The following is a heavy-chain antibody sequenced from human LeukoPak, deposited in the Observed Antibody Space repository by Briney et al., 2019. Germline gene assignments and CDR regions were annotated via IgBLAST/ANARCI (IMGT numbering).Heavy chain of an antibody. D-gene: IGHD4-17*01. V-gene: IGHV5-51*01. CDR3: ARASGDGRFDY. CDR2: IYPGESDI. Sequence: GESLKISCKVSGYNFMTYWIGWVRQMHGKGLEWMGIIYPGESDIRYSPSFQGQVTISADESISTAYLQWSSLKASDTAIYYCARASGDGRFDYWGQGTLVTVSS. CDR1: GYNFMTYW. J-gene: IGHJ4*02.